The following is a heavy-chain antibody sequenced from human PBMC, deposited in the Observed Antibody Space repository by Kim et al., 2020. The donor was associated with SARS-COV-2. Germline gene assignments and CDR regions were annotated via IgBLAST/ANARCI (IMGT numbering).Heavy chain of an antibody. J-gene: IGHJ6*02. CDR1: GFTFGDYA. Sequence: GGSLRLSCTASGFTFGDYAMSWFRQAPGKGLEWVGFIRSKAYGGTTEYAASVKGRFTISRDDSKSIAYLQMNSLKTEDTAVYYCTRGGPATAIPGLYYYYGMDVWGQGTTVTVSS. V-gene: IGHV3-49*03. CDR3: TRGGPATAIPGLYYYYGMDV. D-gene: IGHD2-2*02. CDR2: IRSKAYGGTT.